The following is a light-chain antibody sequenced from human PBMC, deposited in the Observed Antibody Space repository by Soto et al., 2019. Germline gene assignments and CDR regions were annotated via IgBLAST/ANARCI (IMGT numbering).Light chain of an antibody. CDR3: QQLNSYPIT. J-gene: IGKJ5*01. V-gene: IGKV1-9*01. Sequence: DIQLTQSPSFLSASVGDRVTITCRASQGLSSDLAWYQQKPGKAPTLLIYAASTLQSGVPSRFSGSGSGTEFTLTISSLQPEYFATYYCQQLNSYPITFGQGTRLEIK. CDR1: QGLSSD. CDR2: AAS.